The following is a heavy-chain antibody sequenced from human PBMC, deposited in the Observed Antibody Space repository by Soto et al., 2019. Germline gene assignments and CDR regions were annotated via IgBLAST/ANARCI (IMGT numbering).Heavy chain of an antibody. CDR2: ISPMFGAA. CDR3: ARAAQVHTPAFCY. V-gene: IGHV1-69*19. CDR1: GGTFNTYA. Sequence: QVQLVQSGAEMTKPGSSVKVSCQSAGGTFNTYAMNWARQAPRQGPEWMGDISPMFGAANYAPTFQGRVTITADACTGTAVMQASRSTSADPALYIWARAAQVHTPAFCYWGQRTLVPFSS. J-gene: IGHJ4*02. D-gene: IGHD3-3*01.